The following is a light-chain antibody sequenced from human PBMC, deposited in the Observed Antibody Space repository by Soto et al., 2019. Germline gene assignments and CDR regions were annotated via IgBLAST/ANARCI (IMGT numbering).Light chain of an antibody. CDR3: QQRSSWPPT. Sequence: EIVLTQSPATLSLSPGERATLSCRASQSVSSYLAWYQQTPGQAPRLLIYDASDRATGIPARFSGSGSGTDFTLTISSLEPEDFAVYYCQQRSSWPPTFGQGTKVDIK. V-gene: IGKV3-11*01. J-gene: IGKJ1*01. CDR1: QSVSSY. CDR2: DAS.